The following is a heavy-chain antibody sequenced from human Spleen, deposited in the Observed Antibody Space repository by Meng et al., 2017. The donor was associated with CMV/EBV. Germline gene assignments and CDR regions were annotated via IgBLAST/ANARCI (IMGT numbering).Heavy chain of an antibody. D-gene: IGHD2-2*01. CDR3: ARTFCRSISCLYYHGLDV. V-gene: IGHV4-4*02. Sequence: SETLSLTCAVSGASISSGNWWSWVRQPPGKGLEWIGEIFHSGSTNYNPSLKSRVTISVDKSKNQFSLRLRSVTAADTAVYYCARTFCRSISCLYYHGLDVWGQGTTVTVSS. CDR1: GASISSGNW. CDR2: IFHSGST. J-gene: IGHJ6*02.